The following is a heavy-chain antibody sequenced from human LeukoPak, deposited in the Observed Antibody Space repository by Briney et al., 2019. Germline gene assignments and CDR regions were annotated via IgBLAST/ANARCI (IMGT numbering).Heavy chain of an antibody. CDR3: VREEILARIRSFDY. CDR1: GYTFTSYY. CDR2: FNPSGAST. D-gene: IGHD3-3*02. Sequence: GASVKVSCKASGYTFTSYYIHWVRQAPGRGLEWMGIFNPSGASTTYAQKFQGRVAMTRDTSTSTVYMELSSLRSEDTAVYYCVREEILARIRSFDYWGQGTLVTVSS. V-gene: IGHV1-46*01. J-gene: IGHJ4*02.